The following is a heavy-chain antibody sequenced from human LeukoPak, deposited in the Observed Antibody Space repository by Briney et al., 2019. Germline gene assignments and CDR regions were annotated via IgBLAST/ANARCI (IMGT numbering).Heavy chain of an antibody. Sequence: ASVKVSCKASGYTFTSYDINWVRQATGRGLEWMGWMNPNSGNTGYAQKFQGRVTITRNTSISTAYMELSSLRSEDTAVYYCARGRYYYGSGSYYLSYPPDYWGQGTLVTVSS. CDR1: GYTFTSYD. J-gene: IGHJ4*02. CDR3: ARGRYYYGSGSYYLSYPPDY. CDR2: MNPNSGNT. V-gene: IGHV1-8*03. D-gene: IGHD3-10*01.